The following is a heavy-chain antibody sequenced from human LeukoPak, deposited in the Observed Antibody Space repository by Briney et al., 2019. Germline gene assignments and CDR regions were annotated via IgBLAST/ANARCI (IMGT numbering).Heavy chain of an antibody. J-gene: IGHJ4*02. CDR3: AKDHRVYCSSTSCLSYYFDY. V-gene: IGHV3-7*03. CDR2: IKQDGSEK. Sequence: PGGSLRLSRAASGFTFSSYWMSWVRQAPGKGLEWVANIKQDGSEKYYVDSVKGRFTISRDNAKNSLYLQMNSLRAEDTAVYYCAKDHRVYCSSTSCLSYYFDYWGQGTLVTVSS. CDR1: GFTFSSYW. D-gene: IGHD2-2*01.